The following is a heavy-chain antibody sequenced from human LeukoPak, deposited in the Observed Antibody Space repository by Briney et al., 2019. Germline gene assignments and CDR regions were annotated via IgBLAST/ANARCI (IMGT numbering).Heavy chain of an antibody. Sequence: PSETLSLTCTVSGGSISTYYWSWIRQPPGKGLEWIGYIYYSGSTNYNPSLKSRVTISVDTSKNQFSLKLSSVTAADTAVYYCARDRGGYSSSIYMDVWGKGTTVTISS. CDR2: IYYSGST. CDR1: GGSISTYY. CDR3: ARDRGGYSSSIYMDV. J-gene: IGHJ6*03. V-gene: IGHV4-59*01. D-gene: IGHD6-6*01.